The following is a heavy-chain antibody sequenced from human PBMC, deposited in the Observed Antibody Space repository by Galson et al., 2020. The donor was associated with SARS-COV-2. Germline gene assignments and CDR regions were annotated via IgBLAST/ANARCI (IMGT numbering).Heavy chain of an antibody. CDR1: GLTFNIFW. CDR3: GTAGVY. J-gene: IGHJ4*02. D-gene: IGHD3-10*01. CDR2: IDDAGTRT. Sequence: TGGSLRLSCRAYGLTFNIFWMSWVRQSPGKGLEWVANIDDAGTRTYYVDSVRGRFTISRDNAKNSLYLGMNNLRVDDSAVYYCGTAGVYWGQGTLVTVSS. V-gene: IGHV3-7*05.